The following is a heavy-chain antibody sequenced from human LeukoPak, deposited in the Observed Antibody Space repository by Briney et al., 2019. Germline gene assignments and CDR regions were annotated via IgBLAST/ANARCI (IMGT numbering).Heavy chain of an antibody. CDR3: ARDLMGCSSTSCLDGMDV. Sequence: ASVEVSCKASGYTFTSYYMHWVRQAPGQGLEWMGIINPSGGSTSYAQKFQGRVTMTRDTSTSTVYMELSSLRSEDTAVYYCARDLMGCSSTSCLDGMDVWGQGTTVTVSS. D-gene: IGHD2-2*01. V-gene: IGHV1-46*01. CDR2: INPSGGST. CDR1: GYTFTSYY. J-gene: IGHJ6*02.